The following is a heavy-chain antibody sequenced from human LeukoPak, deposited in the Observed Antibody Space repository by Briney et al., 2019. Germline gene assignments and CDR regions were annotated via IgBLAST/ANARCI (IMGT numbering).Heavy chain of an antibody. CDR1: GFTFHDYA. CDR2: ISWNSGSI. J-gene: IGHJ4*02. Sequence: GGSLRLSCAASGFTFHDYAMHWGRQAPGKGLEWVADISWNSGSIDYADSVKGRFTISRDNAKNTLYLQMNSLRAEDTALYYCAKDFGLWFGTHFFDNWGQGTLVTVSS. CDR3: AKDFGLWFGTHFFDN. V-gene: IGHV3-9*01. D-gene: IGHD3-10*01.